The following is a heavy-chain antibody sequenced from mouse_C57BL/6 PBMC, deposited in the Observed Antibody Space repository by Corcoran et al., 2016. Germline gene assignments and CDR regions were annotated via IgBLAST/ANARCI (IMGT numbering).Heavy chain of an antibody. CDR2: IFPGSGST. CDR1: GYTFTDYY. V-gene: IGHV1-75*01. Sequence: QAQLQQSGPELVKPGASGNISCKASGYTFTDYYIKWVKQRPGQGREWIGWIFPGSGSTYYNEKFKGKATLTVEKSSSTAYMLLSSLTSEDSAVYFCARGDYGNLGAMDYWGQGTSVNVSS. CDR3: ARGDYGNLGAMDY. D-gene: IGHD2-1*01. J-gene: IGHJ4*01.